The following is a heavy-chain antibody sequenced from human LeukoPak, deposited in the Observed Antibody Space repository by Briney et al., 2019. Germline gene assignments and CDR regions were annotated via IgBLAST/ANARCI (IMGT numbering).Heavy chain of an antibody. CDR2: INWNGGST. CDR3: ARDIAPAGLFFDY. Sequence: GGSLRLSCAASGFTFDDYGMSWVRQAPGEGLEWVSGINWNGGSTGYADSVKGRFTISRDNAKSSLYLQMNSLRAEDTAVYYCARDIAPAGLFFDYWGQGTLVTVSS. CDR1: GFTFDDYG. D-gene: IGHD6-13*01. J-gene: IGHJ4*02. V-gene: IGHV3-20*04.